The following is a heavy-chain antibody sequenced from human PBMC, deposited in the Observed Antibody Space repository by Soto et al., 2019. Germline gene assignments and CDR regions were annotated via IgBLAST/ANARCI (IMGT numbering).Heavy chain of an antibody. V-gene: IGHV3-48*01. CDR2: ISSSSSTI. D-gene: IGHD6-19*01. J-gene: IGHJ4*02. Sequence: EVQLVESGGGLVQPGGSLRLSCAASGFTFSSYSMNWVRQAPGKGLEWVSYISSSSSTIYYADSVKGRFTISRDNAKNSLYLQINSLRAEDTAVYYCAGEDGAVAGIISYWGQGTLVTVSS. CDR3: AGEDGAVAGIISY. CDR1: GFTFSSYS.